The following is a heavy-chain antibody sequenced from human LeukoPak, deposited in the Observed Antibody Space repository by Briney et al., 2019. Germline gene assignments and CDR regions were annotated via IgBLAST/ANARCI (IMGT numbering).Heavy chain of an antibody. CDR3: ARMTGTTLGRLTPRPGRSAFDY. J-gene: IGHJ4*02. Sequence: GGSLRLSCAASGFTVSSNYMSWVRQAPGKGLEWVSVIYSGGSTYYADSVKGRFTISRDNSKNTLYLQMNSLRAEDTAVYYCARMTGTTLGRLTPRPGRSAFDYWGQGTLVPVSS. CDR1: GFTVSSNY. V-gene: IGHV3-66*02. CDR2: IYSGGST. D-gene: IGHD1-7*01.